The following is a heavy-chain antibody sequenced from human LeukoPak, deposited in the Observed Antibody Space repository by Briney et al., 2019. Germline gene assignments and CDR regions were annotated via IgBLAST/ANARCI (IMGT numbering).Heavy chain of an antibody. CDR1: GYTFTGYY. J-gene: IGHJ6*03. CDR3: ARDGSSIDYGDAWWRGGPHRDYYYYMDV. D-gene: IGHD4-17*01. CDR2: INPNSGGT. V-gene: IGHV1-2*02. Sequence: GASVKVSCKASGYTFTGYYMHWVRQAPGQGLEWMGWINPNSGGTNYAQKFQGRVTITADESTSTAYMELSSLRSEDTAVYYCARDGSSIDYGDAWWRGGPHRDYYYYMDVWGKGTTVTISS.